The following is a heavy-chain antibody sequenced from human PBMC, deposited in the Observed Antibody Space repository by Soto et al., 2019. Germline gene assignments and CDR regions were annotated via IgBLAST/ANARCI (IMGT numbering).Heavy chain of an antibody. CDR2: ISGGGGTT. V-gene: IGHV3-23*01. CDR3: ARGPRAPPPHDYGMDV. J-gene: IGHJ6*02. Sequence: GGSLRLSCAASGFTFSSHVMNWVRQAPGKGLERVAAISGGGGTTYYGDSVEGRFTMSRDNSKNTLYLQMNSLRADDTAVYYCARGPRAPPPHDYGMDVWGQGTTVTVSS. CDR1: GFTFSSHV.